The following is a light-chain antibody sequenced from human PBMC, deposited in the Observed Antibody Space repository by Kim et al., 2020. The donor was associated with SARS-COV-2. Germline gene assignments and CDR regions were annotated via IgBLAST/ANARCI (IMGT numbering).Light chain of an antibody. V-gene: IGLV10-54*01. CDR2: RDN. CDR1: INNVGNQG. J-gene: IGLJ3*02. CDR3: SAWDSSLSAWV. Sequence: QAGLTQPPSVSKGLRQTATLTCTGNINNVGNQGAAWLQQHQGHPPKLLFYRDNNRPSGISARFSASRSGNTASLTITGLQPEDEADYYCSAWDSSLSAWVFGGGTQLTVL.